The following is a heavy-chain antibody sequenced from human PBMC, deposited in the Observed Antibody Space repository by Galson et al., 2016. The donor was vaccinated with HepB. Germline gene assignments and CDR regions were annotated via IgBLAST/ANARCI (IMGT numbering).Heavy chain of an antibody. CDR3: AKDTGPGAKGGYYYYYGMDV. J-gene: IGHJ6*02. Sequence: SLRLSCAASGFIFGNYAMTWVRQAPGEGLEWVSVISGSGDSTYYAGSVKGRSTISRDNSKNTLYLQMNSLRAEDTAVYYCAKDTGPGAKGGYYYYYGMDVWGQGTTVTVSS. V-gene: IGHV3-23*01. D-gene: IGHD4/OR15-4a*01. CDR2: ISGSGDST. CDR1: GFIFGNYA.